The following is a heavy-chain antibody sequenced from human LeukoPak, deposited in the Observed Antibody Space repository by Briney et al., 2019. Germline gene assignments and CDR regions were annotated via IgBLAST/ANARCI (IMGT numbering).Heavy chain of an antibody. V-gene: IGHV3-23*01. CDR2: ISPNGVIT. CDR1: GFTFSSHG. Sequence: GGSLRLSCAASGFTFSSHGMNWVRQAPGKGLEWVSGISPNGVITYCADSVKGRFTISRDNSKNTLYLQMNSLRAEDTAVYYCAKDYSKTSYYGSGTYYRPNWSDPWGQGTLVTVSS. D-gene: IGHD3-10*01. CDR3: AKDYSKTSYYGSGTYYRPNWSDP. J-gene: IGHJ5*02.